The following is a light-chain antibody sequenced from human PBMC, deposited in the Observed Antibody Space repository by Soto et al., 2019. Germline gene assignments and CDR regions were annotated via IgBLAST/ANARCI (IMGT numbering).Light chain of an antibody. CDR2: RAS. CDR1: QSVSSN. V-gene: IGKV3-15*01. Sequence: EIVMTQSPATLSVSPGERATLSCRASQSVSSNLAWYQQKPGQAPRLLIYRASTRATGIPARFSGSGSGTEFTLTISSLQSEDFALYYCQQYNNWPRTFGQGTKVEIK. CDR3: QQYNNWPRT. J-gene: IGKJ1*01.